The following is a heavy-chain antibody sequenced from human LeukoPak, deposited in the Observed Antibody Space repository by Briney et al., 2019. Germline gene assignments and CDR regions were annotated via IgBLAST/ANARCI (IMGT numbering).Heavy chain of an antibody. D-gene: IGHD1-20*01. CDR3: ARARITGTIDAFDI. V-gene: IGHV4-4*07. CDR1: GGSISSYY. Sequence: SETLFLTCTVSGGSISSYYWSWIRQPAGKGLEWIGRIYTSGSTNYNPSLKSRVTMSVDTSKNQFSLKLSSVTAADTAVYYCARARITGTIDAFDIWGQGTMVTVSS. J-gene: IGHJ3*02. CDR2: IYTSGST.